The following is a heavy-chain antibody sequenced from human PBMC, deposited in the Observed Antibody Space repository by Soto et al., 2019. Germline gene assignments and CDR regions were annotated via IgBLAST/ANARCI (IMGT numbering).Heavy chain of an antibody. Sequence: QVQLVESGGGLVKPGGSLRLSCAVSGFTFSDYYMTWIRQAPGKGLEWVSYISSSTSHTNYADSVKGRFTISRDNAKNSLFRQMNSLRAEDTAVYYCARGRVAAADYFDFWGQGTLVTVSS. CDR2: ISSSTSHT. D-gene: IGHD2-2*01. V-gene: IGHV3-11*05. CDR1: GFTFSDYY. J-gene: IGHJ4*02. CDR3: ARGRVAAADYFDF.